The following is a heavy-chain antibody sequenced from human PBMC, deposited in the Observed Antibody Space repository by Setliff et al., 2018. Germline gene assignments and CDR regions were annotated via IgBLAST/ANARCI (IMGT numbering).Heavy chain of an antibody. J-gene: IGHJ6*02. V-gene: IGHV3-15*01. CDR3: TTSPISSGWHSNFDYNMDV. D-gene: IGHD6-19*01. Sequence: GGSLRLSCAASGFTFSNAWMNWVRQTPGKGLEWVARIKRKNEGGTTDNAAPVKGRFTISRDDSENTLYLHLNSLKTEDTAVYYCTTSPISSGWHSNFDYNMDVWGQGTTVTVSS. CDR2: IKRKNEGGTT. CDR1: GFTFSNAW.